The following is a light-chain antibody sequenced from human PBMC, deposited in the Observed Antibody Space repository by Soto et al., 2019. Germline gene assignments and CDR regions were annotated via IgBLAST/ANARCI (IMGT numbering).Light chain of an antibody. V-gene: IGKV1-39*01. CDR3: QQSFSPPQT. J-gene: IGKJ1*01. Sequence: QMTQYKYSLSASVGDRITITCRSSRDIGSDLSWYQQKPGKAPTLLIYDVSTLQSGVPSRFSGSGSGTDFTLTISSLQPEDLATYYCQQSFSPPQTFGQGTKVDIK. CDR2: DVS. CDR1: RDIGSD.